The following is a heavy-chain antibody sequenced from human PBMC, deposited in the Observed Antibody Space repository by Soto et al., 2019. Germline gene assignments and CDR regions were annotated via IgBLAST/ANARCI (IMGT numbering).Heavy chain of an antibody. CDR1: GGSISSSSYY. V-gene: IGHV4-39*01. Sequence: SETLSLTCTVSGGSISSSSYYWGWIRQPPGKGLEWIGSIYYSGSTYYNPSLKSRVTISVDTSKTQFSLKLSPVTAADTAVYYCARHSLVQQQLLGPSWEIDYWGQGTLVTVSS. J-gene: IGHJ4*02. D-gene: IGHD6-13*01. CDR2: IYYSGST. CDR3: ARHSLVQQQLLGPSWEIDY.